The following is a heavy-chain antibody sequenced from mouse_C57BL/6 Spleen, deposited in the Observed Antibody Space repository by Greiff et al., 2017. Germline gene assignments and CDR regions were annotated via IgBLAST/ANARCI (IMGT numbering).Heavy chain of an antibody. CDR1: GYTFTSYW. CDR3: PKSPYYDNGEYYFDY. D-gene: IGHD2-10*01. CDR2: IYSGSGST. J-gene: IGHJ2*01. Sequence: QVQLQQSGAELVKPGASVKMSCKASGYTFTSYWITWVKQRPGQGLVWIGDIYSGSGSTNYNEKFKSKATLTVDTSSSTAYMQLSSLTSEDCAVYYWPKSPYYDNGEYYFDYWGQGTTLTVSS. V-gene: IGHV1-55*01.